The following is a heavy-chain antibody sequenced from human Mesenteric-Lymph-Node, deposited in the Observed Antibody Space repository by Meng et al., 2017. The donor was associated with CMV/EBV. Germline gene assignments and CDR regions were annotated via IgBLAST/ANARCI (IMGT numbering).Heavy chain of an antibody. CDR1: GFTFSSYW. CDR2: INTDGSST. D-gene: IGHD3-22*01. Sequence: GGSLRLSCASSGFTFSSYWMNWVRQAPGKGLVWVSGINTDGSSTSYAESVKGRFTISRDNAKNTLYLQMNSLRAEDTAVYYCAGPLNPHYYYDSSGYYYWGQGTLVTVSS. J-gene: IGHJ4*02. CDR3: AGPLNPHYYYDSSGYYY. V-gene: IGHV3-74*01.